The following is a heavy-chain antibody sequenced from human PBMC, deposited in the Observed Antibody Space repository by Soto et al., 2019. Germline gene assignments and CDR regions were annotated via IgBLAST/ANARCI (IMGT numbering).Heavy chain of an antibody. CDR2: IYPGDSDT. Sequence: RGESLKISCTGSGYSFTSYWIGWVRQMPGKGLEWMGIIYPGDSDTRYSPSFQGQVTISADKSISTAYLQWSSLKASDTAMYYCARHSSSRYYYYYYGMDVWGQGTTVNVSS. CDR3: ARHSSSRYYYYYYGMDV. CDR1: GYSFTSYW. J-gene: IGHJ6*02. V-gene: IGHV5-51*01. D-gene: IGHD6-6*01.